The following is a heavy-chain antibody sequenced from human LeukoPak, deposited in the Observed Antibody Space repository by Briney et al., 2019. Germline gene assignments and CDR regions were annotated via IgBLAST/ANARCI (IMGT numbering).Heavy chain of an antibody. CDR3: ARYYDSSGLDAFDI. V-gene: IGHV1-2*06. D-gene: IGHD3-22*01. J-gene: IGHJ3*02. CDR1: GYTFAGYY. Sequence: ASVKVSCKASGYTFAGYYMHWVRQAPGQGLEWMGRINPNSGGTNYAQKFQGRVTMTRDTSISTAYMELSRLRSDDTAVYCCARYYDSSGLDAFDIWGQGTMVTVSS. CDR2: INPNSGGT.